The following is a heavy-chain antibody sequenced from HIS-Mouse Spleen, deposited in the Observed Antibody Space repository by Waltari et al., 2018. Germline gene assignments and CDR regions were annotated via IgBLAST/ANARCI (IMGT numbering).Heavy chain of an antibody. V-gene: IGHV4-39*07. D-gene: IGHD2-15*01. CDR3: ASQYGGNPLRGGAFDI. J-gene: IGHJ3*02. CDR1: GGSISSRSSY. Sequence: QLQLQESGPGLVTPSETLSLTCPVSGGSISSRSSYWCRIRQRPGKGLEWIGSIYSRGRTYYNPSLKIRVTISVDTSKNQFSLKLSSVTAADTAVYYCASQYGGNPLRGGAFDIWGQGTMVTVSS. CDR2: IYSRGRT.